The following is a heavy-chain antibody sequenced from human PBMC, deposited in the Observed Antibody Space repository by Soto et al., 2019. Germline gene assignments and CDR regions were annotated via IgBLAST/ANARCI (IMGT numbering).Heavy chain of an antibody. CDR3: ARGRVSIAVAGTNYYFDY. J-gene: IGHJ4*02. Sequence: SETLSLTCAVSGGSISSSNWWSWVRQPPGKGLEWIGEIYHSGSTNYNPSLKSRVTISVDKSKNQFSLKLSSVTAAETAVYYCARGRVSIAVAGTNYYFDYWGQGTLVTVSS. CDR1: GGSISSSNW. D-gene: IGHD6-19*01. CDR2: IYHSGST. V-gene: IGHV4-4*02.